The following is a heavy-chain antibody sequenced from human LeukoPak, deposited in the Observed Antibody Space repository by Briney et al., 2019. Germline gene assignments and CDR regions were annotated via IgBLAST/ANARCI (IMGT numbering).Heavy chain of an antibody. CDR3: ARDIEKQWLVDY. Sequence: PGGSLRLSCAASGFTFSDYYMSWIRQAPGKGLEWVSYISSSGSTIYYADSVKGRCTISRDNAKNSLYLQMNSLRAEDTAVYYCARDIEKQWLVDYWGQGTLVTVSS. D-gene: IGHD6-19*01. J-gene: IGHJ4*02. CDR1: GFTFSDYY. CDR2: ISSSGSTI. V-gene: IGHV3-11*04.